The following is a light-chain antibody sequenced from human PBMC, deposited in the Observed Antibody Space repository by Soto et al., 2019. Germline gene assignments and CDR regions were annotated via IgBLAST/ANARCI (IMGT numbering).Light chain of an antibody. CDR2: DVS. Sequence: QSALTQPASVSGSPGQSITISCTGTSSDVGRYNYVSWYQQHPGKAPKLMIYDVSNRPSGVSNRFSGSKSGNTASLTISGLQAEDEADYYCSSYTSSRTFVFGTGTKLTVL. CDR1: SSDVGRYNY. J-gene: IGLJ1*01. CDR3: SSYTSSRTFV. V-gene: IGLV2-14*03.